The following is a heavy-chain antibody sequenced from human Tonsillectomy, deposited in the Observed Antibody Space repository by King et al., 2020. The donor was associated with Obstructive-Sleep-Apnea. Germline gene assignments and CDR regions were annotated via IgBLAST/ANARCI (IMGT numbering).Heavy chain of an antibody. J-gene: IGHJ5*02. CDR2: IYPGDSDT. CDR3: ARTRYYDNRDPFGH. D-gene: IGHD3-22*01. CDR1: GYTFTNFW. Sequence: QLVQSGAEVKKPGESLKISCQGSGYTFTNFWVGWVRRMPEKGLEWMGVIYPGDSDTRYSPSFRGQVTFSVDKSIRTAYLQWTSLRASDTAIYYCARTRYYDNRDPFGHWGQGTPVTVSS. V-gene: IGHV5-51*01.